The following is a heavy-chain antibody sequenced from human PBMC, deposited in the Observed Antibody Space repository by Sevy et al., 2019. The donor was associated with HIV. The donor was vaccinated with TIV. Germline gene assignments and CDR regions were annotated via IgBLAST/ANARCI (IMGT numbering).Heavy chain of an antibody. CDR2: ISGSGGST. J-gene: IGHJ4*02. CDR1: GFTFSSYA. D-gene: IGHD6-6*01. Sequence: GGSLRLSCAASGFTFSSYAMSWVRQAPGKGLEWVSAISGSGGSTYYADSVKGRFTISRDNSKNTLYLQMNSLRAEDTAVDYCAKGLRNGGIAARPDLDYWGQGTLVTVSS. V-gene: IGHV3-23*01. CDR3: AKGLRNGGIAARPDLDY.